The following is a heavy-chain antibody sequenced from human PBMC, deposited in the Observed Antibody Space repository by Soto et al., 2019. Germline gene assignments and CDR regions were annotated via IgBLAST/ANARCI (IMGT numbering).Heavy chain of an antibody. V-gene: IGHV3-33*01. CDR2: IWYDGSNK. Sequence: QVQLVESGGGVVQPGRSLRLSCAASGFTFSSYGMHWVRQAPGKGLEWVAVIWYDGSNKYYADSVKGRFTISRDNSKNTLYLQMNSLIAEDTAVYYCARGREGVRYFDERYGMDVWGQGTTVTVSS. CDR3: ARGREGVRYFDERYGMDV. CDR1: GFTFSSYG. D-gene: IGHD3-9*01. J-gene: IGHJ6*02.